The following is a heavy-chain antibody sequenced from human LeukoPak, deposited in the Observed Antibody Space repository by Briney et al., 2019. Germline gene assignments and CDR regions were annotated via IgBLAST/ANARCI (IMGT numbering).Heavy chain of an antibody. CDR1: GGSISSISSNN. CDR3: ARLPTGYPNWFDT. V-gene: IGHV4-39*01. CDR2: IHYTGST. D-gene: IGHD5-18*01. J-gene: IGHJ5*02. Sequence: PSETLSLTCAISGGSISSISSNNWAWIRQPPGKGLELIAAIHYTGSTYYNPSFMSRVTISVDTSKNQFSLKLNSLTATDTAVYYCARLPTGYPNWFDTWGQGILVTVSS.